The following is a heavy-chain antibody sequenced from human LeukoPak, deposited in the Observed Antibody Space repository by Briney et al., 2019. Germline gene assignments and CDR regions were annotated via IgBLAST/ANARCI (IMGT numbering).Heavy chain of an antibody. CDR3: ARHLDYYGSGSYEY. Sequence: SETLSLTCSVSGGSISGNYWSWVRQPPGKGLEWIGYIHSTGSTDYNPSLKSRVTMSVDTSKNQFSLKLGSVTAAYTAVYYCARHLDYYGSGSYEYGGQGTLVTVS. J-gene: IGHJ4*02. V-gene: IGHV4-59*08. CDR2: IHSTGST. CDR1: GGSISGNY. D-gene: IGHD3-10*01.